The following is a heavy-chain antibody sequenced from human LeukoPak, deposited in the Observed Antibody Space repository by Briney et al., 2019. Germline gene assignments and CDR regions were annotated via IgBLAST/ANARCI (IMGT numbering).Heavy chain of an antibody. CDR1: GGSISSYY. V-gene: IGHV4-59*01. D-gene: IGHD2-15*01. CDR3: ATVLRSGYSDY. J-gene: IGHJ4*02. Sequence: SETLSLTCTVSGGSISSYYWSWIRQPPGKGLEWLGYTYSSGSTNHNPSLKSRVTISVDTSKNQFSLKLSSVTAADTAVYYCATVLRSGYSDYWGQGTLVTVSS. CDR2: TYSSGST.